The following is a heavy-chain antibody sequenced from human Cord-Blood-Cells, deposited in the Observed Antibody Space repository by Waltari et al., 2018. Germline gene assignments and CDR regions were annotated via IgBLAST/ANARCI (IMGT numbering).Heavy chain of an antibody. CDR3: ARGPARTTLDY. Sequence: QVQLQQWGAGLLKPSETLSLTCAVYGGSFSGYYWSWIRQPPGKGLEWIGEINHSGSTNYTPALKSRGTISVDTSKNQFSLKLSSVTAADTAVYYCARGPARTTLDYWGQGTLVTVSS. CDR2: INHSGST. V-gene: IGHV4-34*01. CDR1: GGSFSGYY. J-gene: IGHJ4*02. D-gene: IGHD4-4*01.